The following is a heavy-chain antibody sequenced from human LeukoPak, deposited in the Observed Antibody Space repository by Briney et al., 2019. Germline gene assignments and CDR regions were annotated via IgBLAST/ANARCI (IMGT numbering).Heavy chain of an antibody. CDR1: GYTFTSYT. J-gene: IGHJ3*02. V-gene: IGHV1-18*04. Sequence: ASVKVSCKTSGYTFTSYTVTWVRQAPGQGLEYMGWISPYNGNTNSAQNVQDRLIMTTDTSTSTAYMELRSLTSDDTAVYFCARKDQLLDDASDIWGQGTMVTVSS. D-gene: IGHD1-1*01. CDR3: ARKDQLLDDASDI. CDR2: ISPYNGNT.